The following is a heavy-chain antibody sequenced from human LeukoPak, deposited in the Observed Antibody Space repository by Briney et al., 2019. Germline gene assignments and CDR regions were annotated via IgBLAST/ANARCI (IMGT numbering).Heavy chain of an antibody. J-gene: IGHJ4*02. Sequence: SEALSLTCTVSGGSISSSSYYWGWIRQPPGKGLEWIGSIYYSGSTYYNPSLKSRVTISVDTSKNQFSLKLSSVTAADTAVYYCARLVSSGYLFDYWGQGTLVTVSS. D-gene: IGHD2-15*01. V-gene: IGHV4-39*01. CDR3: ARLVSSGYLFDY. CDR1: GGSISSSSYY. CDR2: IYYSGST.